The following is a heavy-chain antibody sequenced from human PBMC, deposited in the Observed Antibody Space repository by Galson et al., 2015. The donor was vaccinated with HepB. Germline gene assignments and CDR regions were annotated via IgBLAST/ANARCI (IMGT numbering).Heavy chain of an antibody. J-gene: IGHJ5*02. CDR3: ARGGFSSSWPRQSWFDP. D-gene: IGHD6-13*01. CDR2: TYYRSKWYN. V-gene: IGHV6-1*01. Sequence: CAISGDSVSSNSAAWNWIRQSPSRGLEWLGRTYYRSKWYNDYAVSVKSRITINPDTSKNQFSLQLNSVTPEDTAVYYCARGGFSSSWPRQSWFDPWGQGTLVTVSS. CDR1: GDSVSSNSAA.